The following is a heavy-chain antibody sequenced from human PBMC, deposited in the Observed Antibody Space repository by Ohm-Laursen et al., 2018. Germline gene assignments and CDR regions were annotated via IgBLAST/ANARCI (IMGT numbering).Heavy chain of an antibody. Sequence: TLSLTCTVSSGSISSYYWSWIRQPPGKGLEWIGYISYSGNTNYNPSLKSRVTMSVDTSKNQFSLKLSSVTATDTAVYFCARQRNSFQPIDYWGQGTLGTVSS. CDR2: ISYSGNT. CDR1: SGSISSYY. D-gene: IGHD2/OR15-2a*01. CDR3: ARQRNSFQPIDY. V-gene: IGHV4-59*08. J-gene: IGHJ4*02.